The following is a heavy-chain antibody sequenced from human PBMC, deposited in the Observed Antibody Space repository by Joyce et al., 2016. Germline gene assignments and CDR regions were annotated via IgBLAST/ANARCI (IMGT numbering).Heavy chain of an antibody. CDR3: ARFNTDSGNHYMDV. CDR2: IYHSGTT. Sequence: QVHLQESGPRLVKPSETLSLTCTVSGGSFSNYYWSWIRHPPGKGLEWIGYIYHSGTTNYNPSLMSRLSMSVDSSKNEFSLTLTSVTAADTAVYYCARFNTDSGNHYMDVWGRGTPVTVSS. CDR1: GGSFSNYY. J-gene: IGHJ6*03. D-gene: IGHD2-2*02. V-gene: IGHV4-59*13.